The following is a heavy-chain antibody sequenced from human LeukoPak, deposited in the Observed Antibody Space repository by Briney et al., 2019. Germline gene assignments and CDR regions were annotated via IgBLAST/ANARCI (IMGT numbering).Heavy chain of an antibody. J-gene: IGHJ5*02. V-gene: IGHV4-39*02. Sequence: SETLSLTCTVSGGSISSSSYYWGWIRQPPGKGLEWIGSLYYSGSTYYNPSLKSRVTISVDTSKNQFSLKLSSVTAADTAVYYCARETTVRSWSWGQGTLVTVSS. CDR1: GGSISSSSYY. CDR3: ARETTVRSWS. D-gene: IGHD4-17*01. CDR2: LYYSGST.